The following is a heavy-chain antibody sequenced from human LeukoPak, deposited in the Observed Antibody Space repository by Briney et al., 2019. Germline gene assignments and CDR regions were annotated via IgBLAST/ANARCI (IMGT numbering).Heavy chain of an antibody. Sequence: GAAVKVSCKGAGYTFTTYGISWVRQAPGQGLEWMGWVSGNNGNTNKAQKLRGRVTMTTDTSTNTAYMELRNLRSDDTAVYYCARDFYHSGTNWYDVFDVWGRKTMVTVSS. CDR3: ARDFYHSGTNWYDVFDV. CDR1: GYTFTTYG. D-gene: IGHD1-1*01. J-gene: IGHJ3*01. V-gene: IGHV1-18*04. CDR2: VSGNNGNT.